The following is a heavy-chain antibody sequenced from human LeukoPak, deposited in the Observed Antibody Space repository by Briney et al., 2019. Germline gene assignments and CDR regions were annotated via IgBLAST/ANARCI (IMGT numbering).Heavy chain of an antibody. CDR1: GFTFRGSA. CDR3: TQVGATDAFDI. CDR2: IRSRANSYAT. Sequence: PGGSLRLSCAASGFTFRGSAMHWVRQASGKGLEWVGRIRSRANSYATAYAASVKGRFTISRDDSKNTAYLQMNSLKTEGTAVYYCTQVGATDAFDIWGQGTMVTVSS. D-gene: IGHD1-26*01. V-gene: IGHV3-73*01. J-gene: IGHJ3*02.